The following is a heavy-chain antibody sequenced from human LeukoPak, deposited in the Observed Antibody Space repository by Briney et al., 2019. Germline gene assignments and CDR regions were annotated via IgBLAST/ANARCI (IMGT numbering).Heavy chain of an antibody. CDR3: ARVRWLRGDAFDI. V-gene: IGHV3-66*01. J-gene: IGHJ3*02. D-gene: IGHD5-24*01. CDR1: GFTVSNNY. Sequence: PGGSLRLSCAASGFTVSNNYMSWVRQAPGKGLEWVSVIYSGGSTYYADSVKGRFTISRDNSKNTLYLQMNSLRAEDTAVYYCARVRWLRGDAFDIWGQGTMVTVSS. CDR2: IYSGGST.